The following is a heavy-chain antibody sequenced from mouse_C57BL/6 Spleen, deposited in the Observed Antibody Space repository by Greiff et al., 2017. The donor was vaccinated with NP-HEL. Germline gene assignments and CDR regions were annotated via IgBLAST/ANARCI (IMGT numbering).Heavy chain of an antibody. V-gene: IGHV3-6*01. CDR2: ISYDGSN. Sequence: EVKLLESGPGLVKPSQSLSLTCSVTGYSITSGYYWNWIRQFPGNKLEWMGYISYDGSNNYNPSLKNRISITRDTSKNQFFLKLNSVTTEDTATYYCARDMVYYAMDYWGQGTSVTVSS. CDR3: ARDMVYYAMDY. D-gene: IGHD1-1*02. J-gene: IGHJ4*01. CDR1: GYSITSGYY.